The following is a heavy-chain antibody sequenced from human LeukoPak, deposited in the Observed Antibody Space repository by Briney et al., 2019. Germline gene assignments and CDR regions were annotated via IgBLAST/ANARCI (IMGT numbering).Heavy chain of an antibody. J-gene: IGHJ4*02. CDR2: IYYSGST. Sequence: SKTLSLTCTVSGGSISSYYWSWIRQPPGKGLEWIGYIYYSGSTNYNPSLMSRVTISVDTSKNQFSLKLSSVTAADTAVYYCARHSHYYDSSGYDGYYFDYWGQGTLVTVSS. CDR3: ARHSHYYDSSGYDGYYFDY. D-gene: IGHD3-22*01. V-gene: IGHV4-59*08. CDR1: GGSISSYY.